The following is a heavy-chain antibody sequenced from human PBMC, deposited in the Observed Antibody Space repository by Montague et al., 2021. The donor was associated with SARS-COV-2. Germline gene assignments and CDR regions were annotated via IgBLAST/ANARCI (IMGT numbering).Heavy chain of an antibody. V-gene: IGHV4-39*01. CDR3: ARSTVTNSPFGFSNKLRSRYNGMDV. D-gene: IGHD4-17*01. Sequence: SETLSLTCTVSGGSISSSNYYWDWIRQPPGKGLEWIGSIYDSGSTYYXPSLKSRVTISVDTSKNQVSLKLTSVTAADTAVFYCARSTVTNSPFGFSNKLRSRYNGMDVWGQGTTVTVSS. CDR1: GGSISSSNYY. J-gene: IGHJ6*02. CDR2: IYDSGST.